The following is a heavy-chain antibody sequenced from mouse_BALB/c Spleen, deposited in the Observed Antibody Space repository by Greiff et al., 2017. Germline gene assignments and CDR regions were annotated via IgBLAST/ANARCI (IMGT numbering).Heavy chain of an antibody. Sequence: QVQLQQPGAELVKPGASVKLSCKASGYTFTSYWMHWVKQRPGQGLEWIGEINPSNGRTNYNEKFKSKATLTVDKSSSTAYMQLSSLTSEDSAVYYCARWAYWGQGTLVTVSA. CDR3: ARWAY. CDR1: GYTFTSYW. CDR2: INPSNGRT. V-gene: IGHV1S81*02. J-gene: IGHJ3*01.